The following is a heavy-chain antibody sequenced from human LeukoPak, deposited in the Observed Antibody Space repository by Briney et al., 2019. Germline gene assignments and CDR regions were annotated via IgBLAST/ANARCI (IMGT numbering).Heavy chain of an antibody. J-gene: IGHJ6*02. D-gene: IGHD2-2*01. V-gene: IGHV3-30*18. CDR1: AFTFRSYG. Sequence: PGGSLRLSCAASAFTFRSYGMHWVRQAPGKGLEWVAVISYDGSGQYYADSLKGRFTISRDNSKNTLYLQMDSLRVEDTAVYYCAKDQRTMTRRMDVWGRGTTVTVSS. CDR3: AKDQRTMTRRMDV. CDR2: ISYDGSGQ.